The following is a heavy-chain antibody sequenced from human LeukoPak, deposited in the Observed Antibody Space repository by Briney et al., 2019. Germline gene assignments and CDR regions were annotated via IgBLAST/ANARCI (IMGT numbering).Heavy chain of an antibody. D-gene: IGHD3-10*01. CDR2: ISSSSSYT. J-gene: IGHJ4*02. CDR3: ARDKAVWFGEYVGSYYFDY. V-gene: IGHV3-11*06. Sequence: GGSLRLSCSPSGFTFSDYYMSWIRQAPGGGLEWVSYISSSSSYTDYADSVKGRFTISRDNAKNSLYLQMNSLRAEDTAVYYCARDKAVWFGEYVGSYYFDYWGQGTLVTVSS. CDR1: GFTFSDYY.